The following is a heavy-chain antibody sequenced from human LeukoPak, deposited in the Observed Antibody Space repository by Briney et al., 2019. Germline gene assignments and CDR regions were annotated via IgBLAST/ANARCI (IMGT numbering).Heavy chain of an antibody. D-gene: IGHD4-17*01. V-gene: IGHV4-4*07. CDR2: IYTSGST. J-gene: IGHJ4*02. Sequence: SETLSLTCTVSGGSISSYYWRWIRQPAGEGLEWVGRIYTSGSTNYNPSLKRRLTMSVDTSKNQFSLKLSSVTAADTAVYYCASENYGDYVNYWGQGTLVTVPS. CDR1: GGSISSYY. CDR3: ASENYGDYVNY.